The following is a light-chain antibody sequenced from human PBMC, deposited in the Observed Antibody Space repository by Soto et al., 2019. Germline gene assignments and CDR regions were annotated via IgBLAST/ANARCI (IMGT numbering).Light chain of an antibody. CDR3: HQYGESPPT. Sequence: EVVLSQSPGTLSLSPGERVTVSCRASQNVRKYLAWYQQKPGQAPRLVIYGAGTRGTGVPDRFSGSGSGTAFTLTINSLESDDSAVYYCHQYGESPPTFGGGTKVEI. V-gene: IGKV3-20*01. CDR1: QNVRKY. J-gene: IGKJ4*01. CDR2: GAG.